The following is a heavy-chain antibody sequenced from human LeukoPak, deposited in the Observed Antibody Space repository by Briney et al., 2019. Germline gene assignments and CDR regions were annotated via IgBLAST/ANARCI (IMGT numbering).Heavy chain of an antibody. V-gene: IGHV3-66*01. J-gene: IGHJ4*02. CDR3: AREELAAAGTLHY. CDR2: IYSGGST. Sequence: QAGGSLRLSCAASGFTFSTYWMSWVRQAPGKGLEWVSVIYSGGSTYYADSVKGRFTISRDNSKNTLYLQMNSLRAEDTAVYYCAREELAAAGTLHYWGQGTLVTVSS. D-gene: IGHD6-13*01. CDR1: GFTFSTYW.